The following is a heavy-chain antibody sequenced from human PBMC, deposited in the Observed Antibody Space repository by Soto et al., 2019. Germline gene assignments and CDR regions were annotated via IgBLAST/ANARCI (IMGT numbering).Heavy chain of an antibody. V-gene: IGHV4-39*01. D-gene: IGHD6-6*01. CDR2: IYYSGST. J-gene: IGHJ6*02. CDR1: GGSISSSSYY. CDR3: ARPSSIAARGAYYYGMDV. Sequence: QLQLQESGPGLVKPSETLSLTCTVSGGSISSSSYYWGWIRQPPGKGLEWIGSIYYSGSTYYNPSLKSRVTISVDTSKNQFSLKLSSVTAADTAVYYCARPSSIAARGAYYYGMDVWGQGTTVTVSS.